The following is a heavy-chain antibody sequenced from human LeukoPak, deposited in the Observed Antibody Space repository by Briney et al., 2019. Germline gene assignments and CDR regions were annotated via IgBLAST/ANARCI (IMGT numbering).Heavy chain of an antibody. Sequence: PGGSLRLSCAASGFTFSDYYMSWIRQAPGKGLEWVSYISSSSSYTNYADSVKGRFTISRDNAKNSLYLQMNSLGAEDTAVYYCARSDYYGSGSYYGDAFDIWGQGTMVTVSS. J-gene: IGHJ3*02. CDR3: ARSDYYGSGSYYGDAFDI. V-gene: IGHV3-11*06. CDR2: ISSSSSYT. D-gene: IGHD3-10*01. CDR1: GFTFSDYY.